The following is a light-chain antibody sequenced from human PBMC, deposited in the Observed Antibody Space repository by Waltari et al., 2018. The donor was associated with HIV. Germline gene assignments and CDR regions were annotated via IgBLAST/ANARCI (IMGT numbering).Light chain of an antibody. J-gene: IGKJ2*01. CDR2: GAS. V-gene: IGKV3-20*01. CDR1: ENMTSQY. Sequence: EIMLTQSPATLSLSPGETAIVSCRASENMTSQYLAWYQQKSGQAPRLLLFGASTRNPGVPERFGGAGSGADFTLTVSRLEPEDFALYFRQQYAASPYTFGQGT. CDR3: QQYAASPYT.